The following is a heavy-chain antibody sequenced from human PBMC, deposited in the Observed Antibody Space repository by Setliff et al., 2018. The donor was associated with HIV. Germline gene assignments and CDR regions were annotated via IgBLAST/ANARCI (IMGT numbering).Heavy chain of an antibody. CDR3: ARGSPWLAPDS. D-gene: IGHD3-22*01. CDR2: IIPVYGTA. J-gene: IGHJ4*02. CDR1: GYPFTNFG. V-gene: IGHV1-69*13. Sequence: SVKVSCKASGYPFTNFGVSWVRQVPGQGPEWMGGIIPVYGTANYAQKFQGRVKIFVDEPTRTAYMELSSLRSEDTAVFYCARGSPWLAPDSWGQGTLVTVSS.